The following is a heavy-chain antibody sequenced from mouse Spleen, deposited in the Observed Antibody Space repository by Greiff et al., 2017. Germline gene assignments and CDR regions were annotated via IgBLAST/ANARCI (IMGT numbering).Heavy chain of an antibody. D-gene: IGHD1-1*01. V-gene: IGHV1-69*01. CDR2: IDPSDSYT. CDR1: GYTFTSYW. CDR3: ARIYYYSSRPFDY. Sequence: QVQLQQPGAELVMPGASVKLSCKASGYTFTSYWMHWVKQRPGQGLEWIGVIDPSDSYTNYNQKFKGKATLTVDKFSSTAYMQLSSLTSEDSAVYYCARIYYYSSRPFDYWGQGTTLTVSS. J-gene: IGHJ2*01.